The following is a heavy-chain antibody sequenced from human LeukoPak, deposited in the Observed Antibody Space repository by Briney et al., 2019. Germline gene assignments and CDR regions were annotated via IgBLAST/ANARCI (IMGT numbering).Heavy chain of an antibody. CDR2: ISAYNGNT. Sequence: ASVKVSCKASGYTFTSYGISWVRQAPGQGLEWMGWISAYNGNTNYAQKLQGRVTMTTDTSTSTAYMELRSLRADDTAVYYCARDMYTSGRVPFDYWGQGTLVTVSS. D-gene: IGHD6-19*01. CDR3: ARDMYTSGRVPFDY. V-gene: IGHV1-18*01. J-gene: IGHJ4*02. CDR1: GYTFTSYG.